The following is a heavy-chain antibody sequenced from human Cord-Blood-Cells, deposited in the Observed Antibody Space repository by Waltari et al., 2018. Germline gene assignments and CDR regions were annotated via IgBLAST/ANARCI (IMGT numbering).Heavy chain of an antibody. V-gene: IGHV4-30-2*01. D-gene: IGHD4-17*01. J-gene: IGHJ4*02. CDR2: IDHSGST. CDR1: GGSISSGGYS. Sequence: QLQLQESGSGLVKPSQTLSLTCAVSGGSISSGGYSWCWLRPPPGKGLEWIGYIDHSGSTYYNPSLKSRVTISVDRSKNQFSLKLSSVTAADTAVYYCARGSTVTTFYYFDYWGQGTLVTVSS. CDR3: ARGSTVTTFYYFDY.